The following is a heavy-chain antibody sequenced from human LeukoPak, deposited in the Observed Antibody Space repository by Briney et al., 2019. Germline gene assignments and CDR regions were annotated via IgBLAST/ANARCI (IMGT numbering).Heavy chain of an antibody. D-gene: IGHD6-13*01. CDR3: ARRRDSSSWYQYYFDY. V-gene: IGHV3-30*02. CDR1: GFTFSSYG. CDR2: IRYDGSNK. Sequence: GGSLRLSCAASGFTFSSYGMHWVRQAPGKGLEWVAFIRYDGSNKYYADSVKGRFTISRDNSKNTLYLQMNSLRAEDTAVYYCARRRDSSSWYQYYFDYWGQGTLVTVSS. J-gene: IGHJ4*02.